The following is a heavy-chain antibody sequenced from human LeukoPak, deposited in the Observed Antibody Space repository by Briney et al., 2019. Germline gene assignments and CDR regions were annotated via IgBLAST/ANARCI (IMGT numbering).Heavy chain of an antibody. D-gene: IGHD3-22*01. CDR2: IRYDGSNK. V-gene: IGHV3-30*02. Sequence: GGSLRLSCAASGFTFSSYGMHWVRQAPGKGLEGVAFIRYDGSNKYYADSVKGRFTISRDNSKNTLYLQMNSLRAEGTAVYYCAKVGDSSGYYQNYFDYWGQGTLVTVSS. J-gene: IGHJ4*02. CDR3: AKVGDSSGYYQNYFDY. CDR1: GFTFSSYG.